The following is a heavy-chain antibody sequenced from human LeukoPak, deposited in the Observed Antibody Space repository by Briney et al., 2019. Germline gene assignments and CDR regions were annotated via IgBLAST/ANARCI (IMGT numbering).Heavy chain of an antibody. J-gene: IGHJ5*02. CDR3: ARELPYYYGSGIGEAWFDP. V-gene: IGHV3-48*03. Sequence: GGSLRLSCAASGFTLSSYEMNWVRQAPGKGLEWVSYISSTGSTIYYADSVKGRFTISRDNAKNSLYLQMNSLRVEDTAVYYCARELPYYYGSGIGEAWFDPWGQGTLVTVSS. D-gene: IGHD3-10*01. CDR1: GFTLSSYE. CDR2: ISSTGSTI.